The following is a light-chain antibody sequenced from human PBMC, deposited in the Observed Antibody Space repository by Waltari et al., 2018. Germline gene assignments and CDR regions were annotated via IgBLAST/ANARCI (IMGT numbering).Light chain of an antibody. CDR1: QSVNNR. Sequence: EIVLTQSPATLSLSPGERATLPCRASQSVNNRLAWYQQKPGQAPRLLINDASKRATGIPARFSGSGSGTDFTLTISSLEPEDFAVYYCQYRGHWPPGATFGPGTKVEIK. V-gene: IGKV3-11*01. J-gene: IGKJ3*01. CDR2: DAS. CDR3: QYRGHWPPGAT.